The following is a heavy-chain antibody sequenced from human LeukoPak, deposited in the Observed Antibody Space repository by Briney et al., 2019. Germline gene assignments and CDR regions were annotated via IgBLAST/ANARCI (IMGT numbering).Heavy chain of an antibody. V-gene: IGHV3-7*01. J-gene: IGHJ4*02. CDR2: IKQDGSEK. CDR1: GFTFSSYW. Sequence: GGSLRLSCAASGFTFSSYWMSWARQAPGKGLEWVANIKQDGSEKYYVDSVKGRFTISRDNAKNSLYLQMNSLRAEDTAVYYCARGRGSYSFDYWGQGTLVTVSS. CDR3: ARGRGSYSFDY. D-gene: IGHD1-26*01.